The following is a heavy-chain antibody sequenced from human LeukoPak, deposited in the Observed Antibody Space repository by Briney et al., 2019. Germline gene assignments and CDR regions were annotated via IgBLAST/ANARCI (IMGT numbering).Heavy chain of an antibody. V-gene: IGHV5-51*01. J-gene: IGHJ5*02. CDR3: ARQRDSSSWYQGGFNWFDP. CDR2: IYPGDSDT. Sequence: GESLKISCQGSGYSFTSYWIGWVRQMPGKGLEWMGIIYPGDSDTRYSPSFQGQVTISADKSISTAYLQWSSLKASDTAMYYCARQRDSSSWYQGGFNWFDPWGQGTLVTVSS. D-gene: IGHD6-13*01. CDR1: GYSFTSYW.